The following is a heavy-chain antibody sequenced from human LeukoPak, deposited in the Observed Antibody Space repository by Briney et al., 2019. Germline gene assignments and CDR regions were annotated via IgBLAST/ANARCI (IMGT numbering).Heavy chain of an antibody. V-gene: IGHV1-2*06. CDR3: ARVLYSGSYYCPWDY. D-gene: IGHD1-26*01. CDR2: INPNSGGT. J-gene: IGHJ4*02. Sequence: ASVKVSCXASGYTFTGYYMHWVRQARGQGLEWMARINPNSGGTNYAQKFQGRVTMTRDTSISTAYMELSRLRSDDTAVYYCARVLYSGSYYCPWDYWGQGTLVTVSS. CDR1: GYTFTGYY.